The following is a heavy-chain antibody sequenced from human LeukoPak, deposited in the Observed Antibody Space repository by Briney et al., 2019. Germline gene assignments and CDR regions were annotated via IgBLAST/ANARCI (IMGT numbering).Heavy chain of an antibody. CDR2: MDYSGST. V-gene: IGHV4-39*01. D-gene: IGHD3-10*01. Sequence: KTSETLSLTCTVSGGSISSYYWSWIRQPPGKGLEWIGSMDYSGSTYCNPSLKSRVTVSVDTSRNQFALKLSSVTAADTAVYYCARHGSYGSGSYHYLDYWGQGTQVTVSS. CDR3: ARHGSYGSGSYHYLDY. CDR1: GGSISSYY. J-gene: IGHJ4*02.